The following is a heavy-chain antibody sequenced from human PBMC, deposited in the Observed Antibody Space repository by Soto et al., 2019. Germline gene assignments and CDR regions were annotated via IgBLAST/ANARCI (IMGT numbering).Heavy chain of an antibody. Sequence: EVQLVESGGGLVKPGGSLRLSCAASGFTFSSYSMNWVRQAPGKGLEWVSSISSSSSYIYYADSVKGRFTISIDNAKNSLYQQMNRLSAGDTAGYSCARYLAAVGYYYGSGRWDRYDYYGMDVWGQGTTVTVSS. CDR1: GFTFSSYS. CDR3: ARYLAAVGYYYGSGRWDRYDYYGMDV. V-gene: IGHV3-21*01. J-gene: IGHJ6*02. D-gene: IGHD3-10*01. CDR2: ISSSSSYI.